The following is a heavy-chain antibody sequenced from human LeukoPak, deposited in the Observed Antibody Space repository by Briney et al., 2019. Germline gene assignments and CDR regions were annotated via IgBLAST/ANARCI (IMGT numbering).Heavy chain of an antibody. D-gene: IGHD5-24*01. V-gene: IGHV5-51*01. CDR2: IYPGDSDT. CDR1: GSTSVAML. CDR3: ATSLHVEMATIRD. Sequence: GVSLTRDSTVHPLGSTSVAMLWAGYMPGKGLEWMGIIYPGDSDTRYSPSFPGQVTISADKSISTAYLQWSSLKASDTAMYYCATSLHVEMATIRDWGQGTLVTVSS. J-gene: IGHJ4*02.